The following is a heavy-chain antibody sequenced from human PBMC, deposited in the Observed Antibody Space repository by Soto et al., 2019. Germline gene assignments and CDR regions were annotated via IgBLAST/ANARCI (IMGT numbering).Heavy chain of an antibody. CDR3: ASYNASLAPTNWFDP. D-gene: IGHD1-20*01. J-gene: IGHJ5*02. V-gene: IGHV1-69*02. CDR2: IIPILGIA. Sequence: QVQLVQSGAEVKKPGSSVKVSCKASGGTFSSYTISWVRQAPGQGLEWMGRIIPILGIANYAQKFHGRVTITADKSTSTAYMELSSLRSEDTAMYYCASYNASLAPTNWFDPWGQGTLVTVSS. CDR1: GGTFSSYT.